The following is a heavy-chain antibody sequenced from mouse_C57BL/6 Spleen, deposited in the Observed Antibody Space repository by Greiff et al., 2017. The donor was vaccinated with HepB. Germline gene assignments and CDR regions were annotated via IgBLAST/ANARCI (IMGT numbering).Heavy chain of an antibody. D-gene: IGHD1-1*02. CDR3: ARSPYGYFDY. J-gene: IGHJ2*01. V-gene: IGHV1-66*01. Sequence: VQLQQSGPELVKPGASVKISCKASGYSFTSYYIHWVKQRPGQGLEWIGWIYPGSGNTKYNEKFKGKATLTADTSSSTAYMQLSSLTSEDSAVYYCARSPYGYFDYWGQGTTLTVSS. CDR1: GYSFTSYY. CDR2: IYPGSGNT.